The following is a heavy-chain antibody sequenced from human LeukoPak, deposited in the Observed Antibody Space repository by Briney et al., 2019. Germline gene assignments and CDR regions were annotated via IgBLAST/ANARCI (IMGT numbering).Heavy chain of an antibody. V-gene: IGHV3-23*01. CDR2: ISGSGGST. CDR1: GFTFSSYA. J-gene: IGHJ6*02. Sequence: PGGSLRLSCAASGFTFSSYAMSWVRQAPGKGLEWVSAISGSGGSTYYADSVKGRFTISRDNSKNTLYLQMNSLRDEDTAVYYCAKNKLMVRGVTPYYYYGMDVWGQGTTVTVSS. CDR3: AKNKLMVRGVTPYYYYGMDV. D-gene: IGHD3-10*01.